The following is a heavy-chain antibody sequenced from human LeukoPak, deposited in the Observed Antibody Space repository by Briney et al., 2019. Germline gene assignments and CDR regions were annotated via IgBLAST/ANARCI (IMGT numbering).Heavy chain of an antibody. D-gene: IGHD2-15*01. Sequence: GGSLRLSCAASGFTFSNAWMSWARQAPGKGLEWVGRIKSKTDGGSRDYAAPVKGRFIISRDDSKNTLFLEMNSLKTEDTAVYYCTLVGCSGGSCFSGHYWGQGTLVTVSS. J-gene: IGHJ4*02. CDR3: TLVGCSGGSCFSGHY. CDR2: IKSKTDGGSR. CDR1: GFTFSNAW. V-gene: IGHV3-15*01.